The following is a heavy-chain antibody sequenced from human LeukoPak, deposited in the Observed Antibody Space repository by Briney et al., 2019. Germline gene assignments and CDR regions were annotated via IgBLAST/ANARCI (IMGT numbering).Heavy chain of an antibody. D-gene: IGHD3-10*01. V-gene: IGHV4-61*02. CDR2: IYTSGST. CDR1: GGSISSGSYY. Sequence: SETLSLTCTVSGGSISSGSYYWSWIRQPAGKGLEWIGRIYTSGSTNYSPSLKSRVTMSVDTSKNQFSLKLSSVTAADTAVYYCARVGSGSYNWFDPWGQGTLVTVSS. J-gene: IGHJ5*02. CDR3: ARVGSGSYNWFDP.